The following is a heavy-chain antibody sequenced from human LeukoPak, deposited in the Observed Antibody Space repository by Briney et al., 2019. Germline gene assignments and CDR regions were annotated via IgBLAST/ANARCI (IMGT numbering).Heavy chain of an antibody. J-gene: IGHJ4*02. CDR3: ARGTNGYYYVLDS. CDR2: IWNDGNNK. D-gene: IGHD3-3*01. V-gene: IGHV3-33*08. Sequence: GGSLRLSCAASGFTFSSYAMHWVRQAPGKGLEWVAVIWNDGNNKYYVDSVKGRFTISRDNSMNTLYLQMNSLRAEDTAVYYCARGTNGYYYVLDSWGQGTRVTVSS. CDR1: GFTFSSYA.